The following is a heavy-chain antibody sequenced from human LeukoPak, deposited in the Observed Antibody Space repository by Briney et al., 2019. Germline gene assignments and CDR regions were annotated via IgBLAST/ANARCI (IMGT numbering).Heavy chain of an antibody. CDR1: GGSIISYY. CDR3: ARVDCGVNLTPVFDH. J-gene: IGHJ4*02. D-gene: IGHD4-23*01. CDR2: IHYSGST. Sequence: PSETLSLTCTVSGGSIISYYWSWIRQPPGKGLEWIGYIHYSGSTNYNPSLKSRVTISVDTSKNHFSLKLTSVTAADTAVYYCARVDCGVNLTPVFDHCGQGTILAVSS. V-gene: IGHV4-59*01.